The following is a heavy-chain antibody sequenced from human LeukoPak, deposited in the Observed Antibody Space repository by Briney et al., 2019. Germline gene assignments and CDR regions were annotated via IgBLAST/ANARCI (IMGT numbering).Heavy chain of an antibody. J-gene: IGHJ4*01. CDR1: GFIFSHYG. D-gene: IGHD4-11*01. CDR3: ARDAQRGFDYSNSLKY. CDR2: IWSDGSNR. Sequence: PGRSLRLSCVASGFIFSHYGMHWVRQAPGKGLEWVAVIWSDGSNRFYAGSVKGRFTISRDNSQNTVFLQMNSLRAEDTVMYYCARDAQRGFDYSNSLKYWGHGILVTVSS. V-gene: IGHV3-33*01.